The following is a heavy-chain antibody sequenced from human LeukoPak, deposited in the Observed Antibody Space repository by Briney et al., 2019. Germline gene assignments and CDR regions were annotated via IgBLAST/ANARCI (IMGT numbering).Heavy chain of an antibody. D-gene: IGHD2-15*01. CDR2: IFHTGSA. CDR1: GGSITSNY. V-gene: IGHV4-59*08. J-gene: IGHJ4*02. Sequence: PSETLSLTCTVSGGSITSNYWSWIRQPPGRGLEWVAYIFHTGSANHNPSLKSRITISVDTSKNQISLKVRSVTAADTAVYYCATYGGNAGTHYFDYWGQGTLVAVSS. CDR3: ATYGGNAGTHYFDY.